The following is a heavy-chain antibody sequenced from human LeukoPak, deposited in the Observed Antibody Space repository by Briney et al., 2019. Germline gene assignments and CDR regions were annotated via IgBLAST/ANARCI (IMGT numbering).Heavy chain of an antibody. CDR1: GYTLSNYG. CDR2: ISIYNGNT. V-gene: IGHV1-18*04. CDR3: ASNPRGDSWTFDY. D-gene: IGHD2-21*02. Sequence: GASVKVPCKASGYTLSNYGVNWVRQAPGQGLEWTGWISIYNGNTNYAQILQGRVTMTTDTSTSTVYMELRSLRSDDTAVYYCASNPRGDSWTFDYWGQGTLVTVSS. J-gene: IGHJ4*02.